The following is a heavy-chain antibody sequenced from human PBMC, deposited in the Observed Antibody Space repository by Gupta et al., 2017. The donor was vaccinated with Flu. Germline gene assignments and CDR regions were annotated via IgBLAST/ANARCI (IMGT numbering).Heavy chain of an antibody. CDR3: AGHHRYSWNDLRWFDP. CDR2: SYYSGST. Sequence: SISSRNYYWAWLRQPPGKGLEWIASSYYSGSTYYNTSLQSRVTLSVATSKNQFSLRLSSVTAADTAVYFCAGHHRYSWNDLRWFDPWGQGALVTVSS. J-gene: IGHJ5*02. V-gene: IGHV4-39*01. D-gene: IGHD1-20*01. CDR1: SISSRNYY.